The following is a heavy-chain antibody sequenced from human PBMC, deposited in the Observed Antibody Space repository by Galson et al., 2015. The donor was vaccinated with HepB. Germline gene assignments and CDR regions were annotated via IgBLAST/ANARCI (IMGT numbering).Heavy chain of an antibody. J-gene: IGHJ4*02. Sequence: SLRLSCAASGFTFSSYSMNWVRQAPGKGLEWVSYISSSSSTIYYADSVKGRFTISRDNAKHTLYLQMNSLRAEDTAVYYCVCGGGSYSLSYWGQGTLVTVSS. V-gene: IGHV3-48*04. D-gene: IGHD1-26*01. CDR1: GFTFSSYS. CDR3: VCGGGSYSLSY. CDR2: ISSSSSTI.